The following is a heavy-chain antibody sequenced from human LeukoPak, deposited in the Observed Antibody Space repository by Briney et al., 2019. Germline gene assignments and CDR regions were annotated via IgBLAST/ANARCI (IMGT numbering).Heavy chain of an antibody. Sequence: GGSLRLSCAASGFTVSSNYMSWVRQAPGKGLEWVSVIYSGGSTYYADSVKGRFTISRDNSKNTLYLQMNSLRAEDTAMYYCARDSYDFWSGYYRNYYYGMDVSGQGTTVTVSS. CDR2: IYSGGST. J-gene: IGHJ6*02. CDR1: GFTVSSNY. D-gene: IGHD3-3*01. CDR3: ARDSYDFWSGYYRNYYYGMDV. V-gene: IGHV3-53*01.